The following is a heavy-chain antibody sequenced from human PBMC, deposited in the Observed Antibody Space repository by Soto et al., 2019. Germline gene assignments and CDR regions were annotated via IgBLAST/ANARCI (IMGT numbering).Heavy chain of an antibody. J-gene: IGHJ6*02. CDR3: ARDHYDFWRGQPLLDGMDV. CDR2: IIPIFGTA. Sequence: RASVKVSCKASGGTFSSYAISWVRQAPGQGLEWMGGIIPIFGTANYAQKFQGRVTITADKSTSTAYMELSSLRSEDTAVYYCARDHYDFWRGQPLLDGMDVWGQGTTVTVSS. CDR1: GGTFSSYA. V-gene: IGHV1-69*06. D-gene: IGHD3-3*01.